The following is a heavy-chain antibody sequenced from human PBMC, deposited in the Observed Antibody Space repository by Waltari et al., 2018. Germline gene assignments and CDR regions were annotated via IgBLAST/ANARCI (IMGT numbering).Heavy chain of an antibody. CDR3: ARDRVIGRNYVGGMDV. CDR1: GFTFSSYS. J-gene: IGHJ6*02. Sequence: EVQLVESGGGLVKPGGSLRLSCAASGFTFSSYSMNWVRQAPGKGLEWVSSISSSSSYIYYADSVKGRFTISRDNAKNSLYLQMNSLRAEDTAVYYCARDRVIGRNYVGGMDVWGQGTTVTVSS. D-gene: IGHD4-4*01. CDR2: ISSSSSYI. V-gene: IGHV3-21*01.